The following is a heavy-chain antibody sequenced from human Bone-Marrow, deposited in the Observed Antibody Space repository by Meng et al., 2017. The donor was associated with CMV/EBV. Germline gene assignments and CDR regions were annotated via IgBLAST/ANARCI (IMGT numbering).Heavy chain of an antibody. V-gene: IGHV1-2*02. D-gene: IGHD2-2*01. J-gene: IGHJ5*02. CDR2: INTSSGVT. CDR1: GYTLTGYY. Sequence: ASVKVSCKASGYTLTGYYMHWVRQAPGQGLEWMGWINTSSGVTHYVQKFRGRVNMPRDTFISTAYMGLSRLTSDDTAVYYSARVGCSSRSCYENNWFDPWGQGTLVTVSS. CDR3: ARVGCSSRSCYENNWFDP.